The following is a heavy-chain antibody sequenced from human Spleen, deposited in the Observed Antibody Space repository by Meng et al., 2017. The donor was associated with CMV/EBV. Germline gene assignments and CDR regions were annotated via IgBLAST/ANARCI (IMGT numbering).Heavy chain of an antibody. J-gene: IGHJ4*02. Sequence: KASGNTFSGNYLHWVRQAPGEGLEWMGRINPNSGATNYAEEFQGRVTITRDTSSITVYMELSRLRSDETAMYFCASAVAANFRYFDFWGQGALVTVSS. CDR2: INPNSGAT. D-gene: IGHD6-19*01. CDR1: GNTFSGNY. CDR3: ASAVAANFRYFDF. V-gene: IGHV1-2*06.